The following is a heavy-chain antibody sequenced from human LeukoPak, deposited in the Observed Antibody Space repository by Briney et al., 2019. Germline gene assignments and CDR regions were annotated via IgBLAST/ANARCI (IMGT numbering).Heavy chain of an antibody. CDR2: IVVGSGNT. D-gene: IGHD3-22*01. V-gene: IGHV1-58*02. J-gene: IGHJ4*02. CDR1: GFTFTSSA. CDR3: AALQYDSSGYLYLDY. Sequence: SVKVSCKASGFTFTSSAMQWVRQARGQRLEWIGWIVVGSGNTNYAQKFQEGVTITRDMSTSTAYMELSSLRSEDTAVYYCAALQYDSSGYLYLDYWGQGTLVTVSS.